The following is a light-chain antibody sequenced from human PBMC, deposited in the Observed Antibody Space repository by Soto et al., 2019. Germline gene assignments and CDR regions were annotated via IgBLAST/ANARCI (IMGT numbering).Light chain of an antibody. V-gene: IGKV3-20*01. CDR1: QSVTSNF. CDR2: GAS. J-gene: IGKJ1*01. Sequence: ETVLTQSPGTLSLSPGERATVSCRASQSVTSNFLAWYQLRPGQAPKLLISGASNRATGIPDRFSGSGSGTDFTLTISRVEPEDSAMYYCQQYGSSGTFGQGTKVDIK. CDR3: QQYGSSGT.